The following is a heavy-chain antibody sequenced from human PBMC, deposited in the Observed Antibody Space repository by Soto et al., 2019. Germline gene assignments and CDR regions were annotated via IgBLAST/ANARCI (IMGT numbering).Heavy chain of an antibody. Sequence: QVQLVQSGAEVKKPGSSVKVSCKASGDTFSSYAISWVRQAPGQGLEWMGGIIPIIGTANYAQKSQGRVTITTDESTSTAYMERSSLRSDDTAVYYGARLLRGYSPVFDYWGQGTLVTVSS. CDR3: ARLLRGYSPVFDY. J-gene: IGHJ4*02. V-gene: IGHV1-69*05. CDR2: IIPIIGTA. D-gene: IGHD5-18*01. CDR1: GDTFSSYA.